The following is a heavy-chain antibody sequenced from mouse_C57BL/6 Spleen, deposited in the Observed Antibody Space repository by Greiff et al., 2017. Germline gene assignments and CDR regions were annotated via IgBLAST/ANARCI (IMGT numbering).Heavy chain of an antibody. D-gene: IGHD3-2*02. Sequence: EVKLVESGGDLVKPGGSLKLSCAASGFTFSSYGMSWVRQTPDKRLEWVATISSGGSYTYYPDSVKGRFTISRDNAKNTLYLQMSSLKSEDTAMYYCASQDSSGYYYYAMDYWGQGTSVTVSS. CDR1: GFTFSSYG. V-gene: IGHV5-6*01. CDR3: ASQDSSGYYYYAMDY. J-gene: IGHJ4*01. CDR2: ISSGGSYT.